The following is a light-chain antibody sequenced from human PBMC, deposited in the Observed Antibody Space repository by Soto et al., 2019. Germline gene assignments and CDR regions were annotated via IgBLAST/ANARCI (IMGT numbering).Light chain of an antibody. CDR2: SNI. V-gene: IGLV1-47*02. Sequence: QSVLTQPPSASGTPGQRVTISCSGSDSNSGSNYVYWYQQFPGTTPKLLIYSNIQRPPGVPSRFSGSKSGTTAYLAISGLRSEEEAAYYCAAWDNSLNGRVFGGGTQLTVL. CDR1: DSNSGSNY. CDR3: AAWDNSLNGRV. J-gene: IGLJ3*02.